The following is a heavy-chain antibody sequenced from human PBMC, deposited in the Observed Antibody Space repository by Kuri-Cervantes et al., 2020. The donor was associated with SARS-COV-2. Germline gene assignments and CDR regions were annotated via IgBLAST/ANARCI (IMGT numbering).Heavy chain of an antibody. CDR3: ARYRAFGAWADAFDI. D-gene: IGHD3-10*01. Sequence: SETLSLTCAVYGGSFSGYYWSWIRQPPGKGLEWIGEINHSGSTNYNPSLKSRVTISVDTSKNQFSLKLSSVTAADTAVYYCARYRAFGAWADAFDIWGQGTMVTVSS. V-gene: IGHV4-34*01. CDR1: GGSFSGYY. J-gene: IGHJ3*02. CDR2: INHSGST.